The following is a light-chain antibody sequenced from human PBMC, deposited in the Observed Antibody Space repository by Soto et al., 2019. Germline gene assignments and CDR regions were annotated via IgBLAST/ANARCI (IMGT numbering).Light chain of an antibody. V-gene: IGKV2-30*01. CDR3: MQGTFWPYT. Sequence: DVVMTQSPLSLPVTLGQSASISCRSSQSLVYKDGNTYLNWFRQRPGQSPRRLIYEVSSRDSGVPDRFSGSGSGTDFTLRISRVEADDVGVYYCMQGTFWPYTFGQGTKVDIK. J-gene: IGKJ2*01. CDR1: QSLVYKDGNTY. CDR2: EVS.